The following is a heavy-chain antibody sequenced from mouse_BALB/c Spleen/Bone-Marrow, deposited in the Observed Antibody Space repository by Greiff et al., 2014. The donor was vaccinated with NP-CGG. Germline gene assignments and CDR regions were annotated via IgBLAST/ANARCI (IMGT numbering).Heavy chain of an antibody. D-gene: IGHD1-1*01. CDR2: IYPHTSDT. CDR1: GYPFTDYN. J-gene: IGHJ2*01. CDR3: VRAPPITSVVTRDY. Sequence: EVKLLESGPELVKPGASVKISCKASGYPFTDYNMHWVKRSHGKSLEWIGYIYPHTSDTGYNQKFRNKATLTVDISSSTAYMVLRSLTSEDSAVYYCVRAPPITSVVTRDYWGQGTTLTVSS. V-gene: IGHV1S29*02.